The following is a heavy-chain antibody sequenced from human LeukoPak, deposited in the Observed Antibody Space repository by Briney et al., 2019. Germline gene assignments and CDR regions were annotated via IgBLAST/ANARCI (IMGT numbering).Heavy chain of an antibody. J-gene: IGHJ4*02. Sequence: GRSLRLSCAASGFAFNTYAMHWVRQAPGQGLEWVALIWHDGSHKFYSDSVRGQFTISRDNSKNTVSLQMNNLRPEGTAVYYCAREIFGPGSYPDFWGQGTLVTVSS. CDR3: AREIFGPGSYPDF. CDR1: GFAFNTYA. D-gene: IGHD3-10*01. CDR2: IWHDGSHK. V-gene: IGHV3-33*01.